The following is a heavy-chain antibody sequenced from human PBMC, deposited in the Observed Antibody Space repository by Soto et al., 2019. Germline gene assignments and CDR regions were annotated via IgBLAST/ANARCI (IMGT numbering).Heavy chain of an antibody. J-gene: IGHJ4*02. D-gene: IGHD4-17*01. Sequence: PGGSLRLSCAASGFTFSSYGMHWVRQAPGKGLEWVAVISYDGNNKYYADSVKGRFTISRDNFKNTLYLQMGSLRAEDTAMYYCAKDHLETTVTTPSYWGQGTLVTVSS. V-gene: IGHV3-30*18. CDR3: AKDHLETTVTTPSY. CDR2: ISYDGNNK. CDR1: GFTFSSYG.